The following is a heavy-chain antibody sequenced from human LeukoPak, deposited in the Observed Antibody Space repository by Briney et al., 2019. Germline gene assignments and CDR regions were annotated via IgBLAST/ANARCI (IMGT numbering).Heavy chain of an antibody. J-gene: IGHJ4*02. CDR2: IYSGGST. CDR1: GFTVSSNY. CDR3: ASSLQRYSGSYSLDS. Sequence: GGSLRLSCAASGFTVSSNYMSWVRQAPGKGLEWVSVIYSGGSTYYADSVKGRFTISRDNSKNTLYLQMNSLRAEDTAVYYCASSLQRYSGSYSLDSWGQGTLVTVSS. D-gene: IGHD1-26*01. V-gene: IGHV3-66*02.